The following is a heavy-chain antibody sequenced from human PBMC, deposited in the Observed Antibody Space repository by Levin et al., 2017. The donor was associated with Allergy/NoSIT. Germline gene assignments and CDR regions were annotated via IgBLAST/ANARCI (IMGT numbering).Heavy chain of an antibody. CDR3: ARHPNDYGDYSVSSSINWYFDL. CDR2: IYYSGST. CDR1: GGSISSYY. Sequence: SETLSLTCTVSGGSISSYYWSWIRQPPGKGLEWIGYIYYSGSTNYNPSLKSRVTISVDTSKNQFSLKLSSVTAADTAVYYCARHPNDYGDYSVSSSINWYFDLWGRGTLVTVSS. J-gene: IGHJ2*01. D-gene: IGHD4-17*01. V-gene: IGHV4-59*08.